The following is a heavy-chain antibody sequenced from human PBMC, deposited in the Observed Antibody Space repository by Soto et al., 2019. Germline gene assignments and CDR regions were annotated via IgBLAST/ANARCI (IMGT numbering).Heavy chain of an antibody. J-gene: IGHJ4*02. CDR3: LPSHQRLLYFFHH. CDR1: GFSLSTTGVV. D-gene: IGHD6-25*01. V-gene: IGHV2-5*02. Sequence: QITLKESGPTLVKPTQTLTLTCTFSGFSLSTTGVVVGWIRQPPGQAPEWLALIYWDDDKRYSPSLKSRLTITKDTTNIQVALPMTNMDPVDTGTYYCLPSHQRLLYFFHHWGQGAQVTVSS. CDR2: IYWDDDK.